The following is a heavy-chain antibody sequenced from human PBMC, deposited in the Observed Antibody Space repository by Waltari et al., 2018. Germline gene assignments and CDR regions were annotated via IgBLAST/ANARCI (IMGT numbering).Heavy chain of an antibody. V-gene: IGHV3-48*01. D-gene: IGHD3-22*01. CDR2: ISSSSSTI. CDR3: ARDRNYYDSSGYD. Sequence: EVQLVESGGGLVQPGGSLRLSCAASGFPFSSYSMNWVRQAPGKGLEWVSYISSSSSTIYYADSVKGRFTISRDNAKNSLYLQMNSLRAEDTAVYYCARDRNYYDSSGYDWGQGTLVTVSS. J-gene: IGHJ4*02. CDR1: GFPFSSYS.